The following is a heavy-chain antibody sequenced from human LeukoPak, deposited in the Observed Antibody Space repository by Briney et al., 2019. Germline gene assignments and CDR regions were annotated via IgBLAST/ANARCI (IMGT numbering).Heavy chain of an antibody. CDR1: GFTFDDYV. CDR3: AKDIAALLWTAAFDY. Sequence: GGSLRLSCAASGFTFDDYVMQWVRQAPGKGLEWVSGISWNSGSIGYADSVKGRFTISRDNAKKSLYLQMNSLRAEDTALYYCAKDIAALLWTAAFDYWGQGTLVTVSS. V-gene: IGHV3-9*01. J-gene: IGHJ4*02. CDR2: ISWNSGSI. D-gene: IGHD2/OR15-2a*01.